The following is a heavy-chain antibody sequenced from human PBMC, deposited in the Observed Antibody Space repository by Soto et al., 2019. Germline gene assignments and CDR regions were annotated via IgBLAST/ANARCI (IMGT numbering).Heavy chain of an antibody. CDR2: ISDDGSNK. Sequence: QVQLVESGGGVVQPGRSLRLSCSASGVTFRSYGMHWVRQAPGKGLEWVAFISDDGSNKYYADSVKGRFTISRDKDKNTMYLQMNIRRAEDTAVYYCAKERYVQLGLEDYGMDVWGQGTPVTVSS. CDR3: AKERYVQLGLEDYGMDV. CDR1: GVTFRSYG. J-gene: IGHJ6*02. D-gene: IGHD5-18*01. V-gene: IGHV3-30*18.